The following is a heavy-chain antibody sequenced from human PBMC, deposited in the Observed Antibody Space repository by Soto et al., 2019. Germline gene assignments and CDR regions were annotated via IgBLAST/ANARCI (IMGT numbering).Heavy chain of an antibody. D-gene: IGHD2-21*01. CDR2: IIPIFGTA. J-gene: IGHJ5*02. CDR1: GGTFSSYA. CDR3: ARDVVEMATIGPNWFDP. V-gene: IGHV1-69*13. Sequence: ASVKVSCKASGGTFSSYAISWVRQAPGQGLEWMGGIIPIFGTANYAQKFQGRVTITADESTSTAYMELSSLRSEDTAVYYCARDVVEMATIGPNWFDPWGQGTLVTVSS.